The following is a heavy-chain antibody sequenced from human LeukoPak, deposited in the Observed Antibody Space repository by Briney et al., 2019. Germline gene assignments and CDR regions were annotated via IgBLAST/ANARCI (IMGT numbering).Heavy chain of an antibody. CDR2: IKPDESER. CDR3: HVVGSAQKPDS. V-gene: IGHV3-7*01. Sequence: GGSLRLSCAASGFTFSSYEMNWVRQAPGKGLEWVANIKPDESERYYVDSVKGRFTISRDNSKNAVYLQLNSLRADDTAVYYCHVVGSAQKPDSWGQGTLVTVSS. D-gene: IGHD1-26*01. CDR1: GFTFSSYE. J-gene: IGHJ4*02.